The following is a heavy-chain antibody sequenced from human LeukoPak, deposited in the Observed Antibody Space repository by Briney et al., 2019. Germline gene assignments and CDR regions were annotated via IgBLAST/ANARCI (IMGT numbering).Heavy chain of an antibody. J-gene: IGHJ3*02. V-gene: IGHV4-34*01. Sequence: PSETLSLTCAVYGGSFSGYYWSWIRQPPGKGLEWIGEINHSGSTNYNPSLKSRVTISVDTSKNPFSLKLSSVTAADTAVYYCARGWYYYDSSGYHYAFDIWGQGTMVTVSS. CDR3: ARGWYYYDSSGYHYAFDI. D-gene: IGHD3-22*01. CDR2: INHSGST. CDR1: GGSFSGYY.